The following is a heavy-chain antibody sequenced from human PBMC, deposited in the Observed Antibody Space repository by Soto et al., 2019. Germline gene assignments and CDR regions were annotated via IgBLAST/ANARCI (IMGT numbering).Heavy chain of an antibody. J-gene: IGHJ6*03. Sequence: QVQLVQSGAEVKKPGASVKVSYKASGYTFFDYGVSWVRQAPGQGLEWMAWISVKNGDTNYAQKFQGRDTMTTDTATNTGHREARSLRSADTAVYHCARGVPDRDYYSYYMDVWGTGPTVTVSS. V-gene: IGHV1-18*01. CDR3: ARGVPDRDYYSYYMDV. CDR1: GYTFFDYG. CDR2: ISVKNGDT.